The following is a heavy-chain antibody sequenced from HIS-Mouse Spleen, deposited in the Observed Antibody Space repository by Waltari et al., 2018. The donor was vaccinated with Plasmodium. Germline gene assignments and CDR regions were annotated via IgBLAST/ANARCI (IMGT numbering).Heavy chain of an antibody. CDR1: GFTFSSYW. CDR2: IKQDGSEK. V-gene: IGHV3-7*01. Sequence: EVQLLVSGGGLVQPGGSLRLSWAASGFTFSSYWMSWFRRAPGKGLEWVANIKQDGSEKYYVDSVKGRFTISRDNAKNSLYLQMNSLRAEDTAVYYCARGRYSSSWYYFDYWGQGTLVTVSS. D-gene: IGHD6-13*01. CDR3: ARGRYSSSWYYFDY. J-gene: IGHJ4*02.